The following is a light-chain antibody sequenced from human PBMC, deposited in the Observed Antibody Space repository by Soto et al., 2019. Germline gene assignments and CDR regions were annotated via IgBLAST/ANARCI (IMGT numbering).Light chain of an antibody. V-gene: IGKV1-39*01. CDR1: QSIRNY. J-gene: IGKJ2*01. CDR2: VAS. Sequence: DIQMTQSPSSLSASVGDRVTITCRASQSIRNYVNWYQQKPGKAPKFLIYVASTLQSGVPSRFSGSGSGTDFPSSISSLQPEDFATDYCRQSYSTPYTVGPGTKLEIK. CDR3: RQSYSTPYT.